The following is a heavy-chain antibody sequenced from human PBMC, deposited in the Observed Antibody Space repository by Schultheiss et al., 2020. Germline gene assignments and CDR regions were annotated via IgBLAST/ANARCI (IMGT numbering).Heavy chain of an antibody. V-gene: IGHV3-23*01. D-gene: IGHD3-10*02. J-gene: IGHJ5*02. CDR2: ISGSGGST. Sequence: GGSLRLSCAASGFTSSNFRMHWVRQAPGKGLVWVSAISGSGGSTYYADSVKGRFTISRDNSKNTLYLQMNSLTAEDTAVYYCAKDAPDKYGDYVRWGWFDPWGQGTLVTVSS. CDR3: AKDAPDKYGDYVRWGWFDP. CDR1: GFTSSNFR.